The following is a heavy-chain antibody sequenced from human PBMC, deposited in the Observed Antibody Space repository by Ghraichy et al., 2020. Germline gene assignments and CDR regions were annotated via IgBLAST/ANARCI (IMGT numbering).Heavy chain of an antibody. CDR3: ARERVIWSGYHRGMDV. Sequence: SETLSLTCTVSGGSISSGDYYWSWIRQPPGKGLEWIGYIYYSGNTYYNPSLKSRLTISVDTSKSQFSLRLSSVTAADTAVYYCARERVIWSGYHRGMDVWGQGTTVTASS. D-gene: IGHD3-3*01. CDR2: IYYSGNT. V-gene: IGHV4-30-4*01. CDR1: GGSISSGDYY. J-gene: IGHJ6*02.